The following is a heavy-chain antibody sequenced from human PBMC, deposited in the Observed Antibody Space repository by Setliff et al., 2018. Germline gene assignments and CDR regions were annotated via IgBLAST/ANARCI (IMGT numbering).Heavy chain of an antibody. J-gene: IGHJ4*02. D-gene: IGHD3-10*01. V-gene: IGHV1-69-2*01. CDR2: VDPEDGET. CDR3: ATLDPMVRGVMSPYYFDY. Sequence: GASVKVSCKVSGYTFTDYYMHWVQQAPGKGLEWMGLVDPEDGETIYAEKFQGRVTITADTSTDTAYMELSSLRSEDTAVYYCATLDPMVRGVMSPYYFDYWGQGTLVTVSS. CDR1: GYTFTDYY.